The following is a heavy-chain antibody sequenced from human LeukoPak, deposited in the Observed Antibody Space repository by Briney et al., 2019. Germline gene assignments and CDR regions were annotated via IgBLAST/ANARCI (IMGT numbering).Heavy chain of an antibody. D-gene: IGHD5-12*01. CDR3: ARSYSGYDSFDY. J-gene: IGHJ4*02. Sequence: SQTLSLTCAISGDSVSSYSVAWNWIRQSPSRGLEWLGRTYYRSKWYNDYAESVKSRITINPDTSQNQFSLQLNSVTPEDSAVYYCARSYSGYDSFDYWGQGTLVTVSS. CDR1: GDSVSSYSVA. CDR2: TYYRSKWYN. V-gene: IGHV6-1*01.